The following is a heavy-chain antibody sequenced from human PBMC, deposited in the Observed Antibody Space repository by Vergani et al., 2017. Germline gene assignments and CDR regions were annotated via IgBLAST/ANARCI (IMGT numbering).Heavy chain of an antibody. J-gene: IGHJ3*02. CDR1: GFTVSSNY. CDR3: ARERTYSSSWYTNDAFDI. V-gene: IGHV3-66*01. CDR2: IYSGGST. D-gene: IGHD6-13*01. Sequence: EVQLVESGGGLVQPGGSLRLSCAASGFTVSSNYMSWVRQAPGKGLEWVSVIYSGGSTYYADSVKGRFTISRDNSKNTLYLQMNSLRAEETAVYYCARERTYSSSWYTNDAFDIWGQGTMVTVSS.